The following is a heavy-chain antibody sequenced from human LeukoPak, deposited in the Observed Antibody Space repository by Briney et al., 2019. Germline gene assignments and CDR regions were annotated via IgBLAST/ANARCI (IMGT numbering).Heavy chain of an antibody. J-gene: IGHJ6*03. D-gene: IGHD3-3*01. CDR1: GFTISNYG. CDR2: IRSDGRNE. Sequence: GGSLRLSCAASGFTISNYGMHWVRQAPGKGLEWVAFIRSDGRNEYYADCVKGRFTVSRDNSQSTLYLQMNSLRVEDTAVYYCAKRVVIKSTDYFYYYIHVWGKGTMVTVSS. V-gene: IGHV3-30*02. CDR3: AKRVVIKSTDYFYYYIHV.